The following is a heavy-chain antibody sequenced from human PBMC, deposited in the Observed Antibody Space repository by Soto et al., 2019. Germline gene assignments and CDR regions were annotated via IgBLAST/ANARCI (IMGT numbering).Heavy chain of an antibody. D-gene: IGHD1-20*01. CDR2: ISGTGGNT. CDR1: GFTFSSYT. CDR3: VKAVYLLDFDY. Sequence: GGSLRLSCAASGFTFSSYTMTWVRQAPGKGLEWVSTISGTGGNTYYADSVKGRFTISRDNSKNTVYLQMNSLRAEDTAVYYCVKAVYLLDFDYWGQGTLVTVSS. V-gene: IGHV3-23*01. J-gene: IGHJ4*02.